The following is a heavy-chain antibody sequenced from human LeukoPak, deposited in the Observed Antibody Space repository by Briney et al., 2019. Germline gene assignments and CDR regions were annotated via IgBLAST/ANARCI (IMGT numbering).Heavy chain of an antibody. CDR3: ATQQGGFDY. Sequence: SETLSLTCTVSGHSISSGYYWGWIRQPAGKGLEWIGRIYIAGRTNYNPSLKSRVTISVDTSKNQFSLKLSSVTAADTAVYYCATQQGGFDYWGQGTLVTVSS. CDR1: GHSISSGYY. V-gene: IGHV4-61*02. CDR2: IYIAGRT. J-gene: IGHJ4*02. D-gene: IGHD3-16*01.